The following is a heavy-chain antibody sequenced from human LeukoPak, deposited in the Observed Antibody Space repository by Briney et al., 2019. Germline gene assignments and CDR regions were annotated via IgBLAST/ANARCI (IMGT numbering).Heavy chain of an antibody. Sequence: SQTLSLTCTVSGGSISSGDYYWSWIRQPPGKGLEWIGYIYYSGSTYYNPSLKSRVTISVDTSKNQFSLKLSSVTAADTAVYYCARGLRARWELLRPNYFDYWGQGTLVTVSS. D-gene: IGHD1-26*01. CDR3: ARGLRARWELLRPNYFDY. V-gene: IGHV4-30-4*01. CDR1: GGSISSGDYY. CDR2: IYYSGST. J-gene: IGHJ4*02.